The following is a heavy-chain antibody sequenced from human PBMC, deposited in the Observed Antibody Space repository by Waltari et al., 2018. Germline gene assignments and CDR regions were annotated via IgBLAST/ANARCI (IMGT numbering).Heavy chain of an antibody. CDR3: AASQQGTFDAFDI. D-gene: IGHD6-13*01. CDR1: GGSFSGYY. CDR2: INHSGST. Sequence: QVQLQQWGAGLLKPSETLSLTCAVYGGSFSGYYWSWIRQPPGKGLEWIGEINHSGSTNYNPSLKSRVTISVDTSKNQFSLKLSSVTAADTAVYYCAASQQGTFDAFDIWGQGTMVTVSS. J-gene: IGHJ3*02. V-gene: IGHV4-34*01.